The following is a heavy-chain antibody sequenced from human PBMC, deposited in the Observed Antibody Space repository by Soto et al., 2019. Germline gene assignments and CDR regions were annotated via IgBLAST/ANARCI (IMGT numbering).Heavy chain of an antibody. CDR3: AKDLVYGINFYYYGMDV. J-gene: IGHJ6*02. D-gene: IGHD1-20*01. Sequence: QVQLMESGGGVVQPGRSLGLSCAVSGFPFSGYGMHWARQAPGQGLEWVAVISYDGSNKYYADSVKGRFTISRDNSKNTLYLQMNSLRPDDTAVYYCAKDLVYGINFYYYGMDVWGQGTTVTVSS. CDR1: GFPFSGYG. V-gene: IGHV3-30*18. CDR2: ISYDGSNK.